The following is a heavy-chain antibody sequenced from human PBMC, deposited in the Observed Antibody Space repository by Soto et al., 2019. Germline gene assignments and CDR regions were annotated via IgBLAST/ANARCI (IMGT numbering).Heavy chain of an antibody. Sequence: EVQLLESGGGLVQPGGYLRLSCAASGFTFSSYAMSWVRQAPGKGLEWVSVISGSGDSTYYADSVRGRFTISRDNYKNTLYVQMYSPRAADTAVYYCAKDRDGAAAGPTKFYGMDVWSQASTVTVTS. J-gene: IGHJ6*02. V-gene: IGHV3-23*01. CDR2: ISGSGDST. D-gene: IGHD6-13*01. CDR1: GFTFSSYA. CDR3: AKDRDGAAAGPTKFYGMDV.